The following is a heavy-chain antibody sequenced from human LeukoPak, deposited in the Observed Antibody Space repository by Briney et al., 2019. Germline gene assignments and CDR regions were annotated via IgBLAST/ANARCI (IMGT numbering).Heavy chain of an antibody. CDR2: RSGNGGST. J-gene: IGHJ4*02. D-gene: IGHD6-19*01. CDR1: GFTFDTFV. CDR3: VYQISGWVY. V-gene: IGHV3-64D*06. Sequence: GGSLRLSRLASGFTFDTFVMHWVRQSPGKGLEYVSGRSGNGGSTYNADFVKGRCIISRDNSKNPLFLQMTSLTAEDTAVYYCVYQISGWVYWRQGTLVTVSS.